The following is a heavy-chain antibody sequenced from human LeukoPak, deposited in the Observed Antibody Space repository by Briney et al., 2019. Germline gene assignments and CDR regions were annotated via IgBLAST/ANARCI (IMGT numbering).Heavy chain of an antibody. D-gene: IGHD4-17*01. V-gene: IGHV4-39*07. J-gene: IGHJ4*02. CDR1: GGSISSSTYY. CDR3: AREGDKYGDYTGDY. CDR2: IFYSGRT. Sequence: RASETLSLTCTVSGGSISSSTYYWGWIRQPPGKGLEWIGSIFYSGRTYYNPSLKSRVTMSVDTSKNQFSLKLSSVTAADTAVYYCAREGDKYGDYTGDYWGRGTLVTVSS.